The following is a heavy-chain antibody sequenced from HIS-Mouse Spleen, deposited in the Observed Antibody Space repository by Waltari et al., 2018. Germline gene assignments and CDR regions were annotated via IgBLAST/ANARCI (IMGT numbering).Heavy chain of an antibody. V-gene: IGHV3-30*18. CDR2: ISYDGSNK. CDR1: GFTFSSSG. Sequence: QVQLVASGGGVVLRGCSLRLSCAASGFTFSSSGMHGVRTAPGKGLDWVEIISYDGSNKSYAASVKGRFTIPRDNSKNTLYLQMNSLRAEDTAVYYCAKASSGWLDYWGQGTLVTVSS. D-gene: IGHD6-19*01. CDR3: AKASSGWLDY. J-gene: IGHJ4*02.